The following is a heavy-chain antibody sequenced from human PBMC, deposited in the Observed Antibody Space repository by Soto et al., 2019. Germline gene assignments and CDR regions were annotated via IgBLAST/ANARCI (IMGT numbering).Heavy chain of an antibody. CDR2: INHSGST. Sequence: SDTLSLTCAVYCGSFSGYYWCWIRQPARKGLECIGEINHSGSTNYNPSLKSRVTISVDTSKNQFSLKLSSVTAADTAVYYCARAAPRYCSGGSCYSARDYWGQGTLVTVSS. J-gene: IGHJ4*02. V-gene: IGHV4-34*01. CDR1: CGSFSGYY. CDR3: ARAAPRYCSGGSCYSARDY. D-gene: IGHD2-15*01.